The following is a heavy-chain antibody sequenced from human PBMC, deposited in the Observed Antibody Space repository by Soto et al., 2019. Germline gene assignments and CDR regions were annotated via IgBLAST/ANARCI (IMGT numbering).Heavy chain of an antibody. V-gene: IGHV3-74*01. CDR2: INSDGSHT. CDR1: GFTFFAYW. Sequence: EVQLVESGGGLVQPGGSLRLSCAASGFTFFAYWIHWVRQVPGKGLVWVSRINSDGSHTSYADSVRGRFTISRENSKNTVYLQMNSLTAEDTAVYYCVKEGDFGDYAGENWFDSWGQGSLVTVSS. D-gene: IGHD4-17*01. J-gene: IGHJ5*01. CDR3: VKEGDFGDYAGENWFDS.